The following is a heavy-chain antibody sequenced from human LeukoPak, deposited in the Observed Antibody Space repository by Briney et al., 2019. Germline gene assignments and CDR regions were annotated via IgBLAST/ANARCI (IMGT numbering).Heavy chain of an antibody. V-gene: IGHV1-3*01. CDR2: INAGNGNT. Sequence: ASVKVSCKASGYTFTSYAMHWVRQAPGQRLEWMGWINAGNGNTKYSQKFQGRVTITRDTSASTAYMELSSLRSEDTAVYYCATSLVGAQGVDYWGQGTLVTVSS. CDR3: ATSLVGAQGVDY. CDR1: GYTFTSYA. J-gene: IGHJ4*02. D-gene: IGHD1-26*01.